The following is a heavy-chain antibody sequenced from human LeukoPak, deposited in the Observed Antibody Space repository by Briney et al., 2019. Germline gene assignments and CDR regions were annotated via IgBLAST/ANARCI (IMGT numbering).Heavy chain of an antibody. CDR1: GDSISSYY. V-gene: IGHV4-59*08. J-gene: IGHJ3*02. CDR3: ARHVTISGPYDASDI. Sequence: LETLSLTCTVSGDSISSYYWSWIRQPPGKGLEWIGYIYYSGGTDYNPSLKSRVTISVDTSKNQFSLKLRSVTAADTAVYYCARHVTISGPYDASDIWGQGTMVTVSP. D-gene: IGHD5-24*01. CDR2: IYYSGGT.